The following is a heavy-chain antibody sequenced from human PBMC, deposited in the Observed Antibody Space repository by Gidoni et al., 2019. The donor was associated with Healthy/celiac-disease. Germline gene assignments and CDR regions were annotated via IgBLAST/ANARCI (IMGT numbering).Heavy chain of an antibody. CDR3: AKDGNDCSSTSCYAFDY. Sequence: EVQLVESGGGLVQPGRSLRLSCSASGFTFDDYAMHWVRQAPGKGLEWVSGISWNSGSIGYADSVKGRFTISRDNAKNSLYLQMNSLRAEDTALYYCAKDGNDCSSTSCYAFDYWGQGTLVTVSS. CDR1: GFTFDDYA. V-gene: IGHV3-9*01. CDR2: ISWNSGSI. D-gene: IGHD2-2*01. J-gene: IGHJ4*02.